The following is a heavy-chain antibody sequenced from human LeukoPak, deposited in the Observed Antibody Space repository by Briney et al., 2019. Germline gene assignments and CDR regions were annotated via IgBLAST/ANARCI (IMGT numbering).Heavy chain of an antibody. J-gene: IGHJ4*02. V-gene: IGHV4-39*01. CDR2: IFHSGST. D-gene: IGHD6-13*01. Sequence: PSETLSLTCTVSGGSISSNTYYWGWIRQPPGKGLEWIGNIFHSGSTYYNPSLKSRVTISVDTSKNQLSLRLSSVTAADAAVYYCARRPSGVIAAAGIYYFAYWGQGTLVTVSS. CDR1: GGSISSNTYY. CDR3: ARRPSGVIAAAGIYYFAY.